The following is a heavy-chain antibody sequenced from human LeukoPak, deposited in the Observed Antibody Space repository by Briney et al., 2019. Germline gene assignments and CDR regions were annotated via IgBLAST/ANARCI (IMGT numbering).Heavy chain of an antibody. V-gene: IGHV3-23*01. CDR2: ISGSGGST. CDR3: AKSSLVVAPYFDL. D-gene: IGHD3-22*01. J-gene: IGHJ2*01. CDR1: GFSVTNNY. Sequence: PGGSLRLSCAVSGFSVTNNYMSWVRQAPGKGLEWVSTISGSGGSTYYADSVKGRFTISRDNSKNTLYLQMNSLRAEDTAVYYCAKSSLVVAPYFDLWGRGTLVTVSS.